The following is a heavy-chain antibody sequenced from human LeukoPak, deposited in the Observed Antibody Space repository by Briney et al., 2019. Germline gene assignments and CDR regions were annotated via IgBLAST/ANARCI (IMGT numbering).Heavy chain of an antibody. CDR1: GFTFSSYA. CDR2: ISYDGSNK. CDR3: AKDGTTSGCFDY. D-gene: IGHD1-1*01. J-gene: IGHJ4*02. Sequence: PGRSLRLSCAASGFTFSSYAMHWVRQAPGKGLEWVAVISYDGSNKYYADSVKGRFTISRDNSKNTLYLQMNSLRAEDTAVYYCAKDGTTSGCFDYWGQGTLVTVSS. V-gene: IGHV3-30-3*01.